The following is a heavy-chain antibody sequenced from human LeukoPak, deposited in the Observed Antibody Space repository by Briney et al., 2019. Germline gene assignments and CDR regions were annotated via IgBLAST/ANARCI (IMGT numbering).Heavy chain of an antibody. CDR3: AKRESSGWYCD. J-gene: IGHJ4*02. CDR1: GLTFSSYA. V-gene: IGHV3-23*01. CDR2: ISGSGGSI. Sequence: GGSLRLSCAASGLTFSSYAMSRVRQAPGKGLEWVSAISGSGGSIYYADSVKGRFTISRDNSKNTLYLQMNSLRAEDTAVYYCAKRESSGWYCDWGQGTLVTVSS. D-gene: IGHD6-19*01.